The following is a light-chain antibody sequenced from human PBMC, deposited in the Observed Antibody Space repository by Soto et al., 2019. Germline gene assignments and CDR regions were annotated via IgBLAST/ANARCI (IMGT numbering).Light chain of an antibody. CDR3: QQYGSSPT. CDR2: GAS. V-gene: IGKV3-20*01. J-gene: IGKJ1*01. Sequence: EIALAQSPGTLSLSPGERATLSCRASQSLSSSYLAWYQQKPGQAPRLLIYGASSRATGIPDRFSGSGSGTDFTLTISRLEPEDIAAYYCQQYGSSPTFGQGTKVDI. CDR1: QSLSSSY.